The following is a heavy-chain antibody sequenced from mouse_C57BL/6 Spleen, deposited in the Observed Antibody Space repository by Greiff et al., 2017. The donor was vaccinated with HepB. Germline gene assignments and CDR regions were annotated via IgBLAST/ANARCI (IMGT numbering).Heavy chain of an antibody. CDR1: GYTFTSYW. CDR2: IDPSDSET. J-gene: IGHJ2*01. CDR3: ARRNVVEYFDY. D-gene: IGHD1-1*01. Sequence: VQLQQPGAELVRPGSSVKLSCKASGYTFTSYWMHWVKQRPIQGLEWIGNIDPSDSETHYNQKFKDKATLTVDKSSSTAYMQLSSLTSEDSAVYYCARRNVVEYFDYWGQGTTLTVSS. V-gene: IGHV1-52*01.